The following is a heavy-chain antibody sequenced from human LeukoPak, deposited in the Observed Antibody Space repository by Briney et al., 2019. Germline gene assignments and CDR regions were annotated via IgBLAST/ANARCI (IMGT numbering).Heavy chain of an antibody. D-gene: IGHD3-22*01. J-gene: IGHJ4*02. CDR3: AKRHSSGYYFLDY. CDR1: GFTFSIYN. Sequence: GGSLRLSCAASGFTFSIYNMNWVRQAPGKGLEWVSYITGSSTTMYYADSVKGRFTISRDNAKNSLYLQMNSLRAEDTAVYYCAKRHSSGYYFLDYWGQGTLVTVSS. CDR2: ITGSSTTM. V-gene: IGHV3-48*01.